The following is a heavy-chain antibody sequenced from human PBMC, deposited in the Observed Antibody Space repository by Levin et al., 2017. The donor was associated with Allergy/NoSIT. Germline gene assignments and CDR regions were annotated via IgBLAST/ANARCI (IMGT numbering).Heavy chain of an antibody. Sequence: ESLKISCTVSGGSISSGAYFLGWIRQPPGKGLEWIGNIFYNGSTYYSPSLKSRVTMSVAASKNQFSLKLTSVTAADTAVYYCASRPAYLYGSGTWRYFDYWGQGTLVTASS. V-gene: IGHV4-39*01. CDR2: IFYNGST. CDR1: GGSISSGAYF. CDR3: ASRPAYLYGSGTWRYFDY. J-gene: IGHJ4*02. D-gene: IGHD3-10*01.